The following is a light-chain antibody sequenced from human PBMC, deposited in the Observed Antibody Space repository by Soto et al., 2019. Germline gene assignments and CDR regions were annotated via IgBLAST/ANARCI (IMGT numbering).Light chain of an antibody. CDR2: EVS. Sequence: QSVLTQPPSAFGCPGQSVTISCTGTSSDVGGYNYVSWYQQHPGKAPKPMIYEVSKRPSGVPDRFSGSKSGNTASLTVSGLQAEDEADYYCSSYAGSNNLVFGGGTKVPVL. CDR3: SSYAGSNNLV. J-gene: IGLJ2*01. V-gene: IGLV2-8*01. CDR1: SSDVGGYNY.